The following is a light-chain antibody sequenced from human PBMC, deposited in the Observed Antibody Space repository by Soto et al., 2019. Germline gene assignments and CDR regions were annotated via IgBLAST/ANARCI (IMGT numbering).Light chain of an antibody. CDR2: SAS. J-gene: IGKJ4*01. CDR3: QQLNGYQLA. CDR1: QGMSTY. Sequence: DIQLTQSPSFLSASVGDTVTITCRTSQGMSTYLAWYQQKPGKVPKLLIRSASTLQSGFPPRFSGGVSGTEFPLTLSTLQPDDSGIYYCQQLNGYQLAFGGGTNVEIK. V-gene: IGKV1-9*01.